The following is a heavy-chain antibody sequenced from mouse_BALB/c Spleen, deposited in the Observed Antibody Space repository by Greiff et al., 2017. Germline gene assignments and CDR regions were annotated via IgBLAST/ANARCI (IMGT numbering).Heavy chain of an antibody. J-gene: IGHJ4*01. D-gene: IGHD2-4*01. CDR3: VRPDYDYDPYYYAMDY. V-gene: IGHV10-1*02. CDR1: GFTFNTYA. Sequence: EVMLVESGGGLVQPKGSLKLSCAASGFTFNTYAMNWVRQAPGKGLEWVARIRSKSNNYATYYADSVKDRFTISRDDSQSMLYLQMNNLKTEDTAMYYCVRPDYDYDPYYYAMDYWGQGTSVTVSS. CDR2: IRSKSNNYAT.